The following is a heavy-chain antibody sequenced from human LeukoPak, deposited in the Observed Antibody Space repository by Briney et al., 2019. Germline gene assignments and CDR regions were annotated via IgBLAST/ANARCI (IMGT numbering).Heavy chain of an antibody. Sequence: LETLSLTCTVSGGSISSSSYYWGWIRQPPGKGLEWIGSIYYSGSTYSNPSLKSRVTISVDTSKNQFSLKLSSVTAADTAVYYCARSGGDPLLWFGELLDYWGQGTLVTVCS. D-gene: IGHD3-10*01. CDR3: ARSGGDPLLWFGELLDY. CDR1: GGSISSSSYY. J-gene: IGHJ4*02. V-gene: IGHV4-39*01. CDR2: IYYSGST.